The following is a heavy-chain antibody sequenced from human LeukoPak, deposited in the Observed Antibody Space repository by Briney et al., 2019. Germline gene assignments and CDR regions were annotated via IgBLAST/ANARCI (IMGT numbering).Heavy chain of an antibody. V-gene: IGHV1-69*13. D-gene: IGHD6-19*01. Sequence: SVKVSCKASGYTFTSYDINWVRQAPGQGLEWMGGIIPIFGTANYAQKFQGRVTITADESTSTAYMELSSLRSEDTAVYYCASGSRSSGWHRYYFDYWGQGTLVTVSS. CDR2: IIPIFGTA. J-gene: IGHJ4*02. CDR1: GYTFTSYD. CDR3: ASGSRSSGWHRYYFDY.